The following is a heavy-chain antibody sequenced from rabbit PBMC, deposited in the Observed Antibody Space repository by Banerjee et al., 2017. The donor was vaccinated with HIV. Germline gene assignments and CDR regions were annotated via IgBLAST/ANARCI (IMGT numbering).Heavy chain of an antibody. V-gene: IGHV1S47*01. CDR3: ARDDSTSGGYVFNL. D-gene: IGHD1-1*01. CDR2: IYNGDGST. Sequence: QEQLEESGGDLVKPEGSLTLTCKASGFDFSSNAMCWVRQAPGKGPEWIACIYNGDGSTYYASWVNGRFTISRTSSTTVALQMTSLTAADTATYFCARDDSTSGGYVFNLWGPGTLVTVS. J-gene: IGHJ4*01. CDR1: GFDFSSNA.